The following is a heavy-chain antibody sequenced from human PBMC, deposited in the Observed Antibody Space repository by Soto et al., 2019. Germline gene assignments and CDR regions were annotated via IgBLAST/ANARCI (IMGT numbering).Heavy chain of an antibody. CDR3: ARDPGCDGHDWRGDY. CDR2: VFAGGTAT. J-gene: IGHJ4*02. V-gene: IGHV3-74*01. Sequence: VQLVESGGGLVQPGGSLRLSCAASGFTFSSYRMHWVRQAPGQGLVWLSRVFAGGTATYYADSVRGRVTISSDNAKNTLYLQMNSLRVEDPAIYYGARDPGCDGHDWRGDYWGQGVLVTVSS. D-gene: IGHD1-1*01. CDR1: GFTFSSYR.